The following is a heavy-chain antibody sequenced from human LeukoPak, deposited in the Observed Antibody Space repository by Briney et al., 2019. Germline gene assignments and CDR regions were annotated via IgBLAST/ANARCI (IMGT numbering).Heavy chain of an antibody. Sequence: GGSLRLSCAASGFTFSSYAMSWVRQAPGKGLVWVSRINSDGSSTSYADSVKGRFTISRDNAKNTLYLQMNSLRAEDTAVYYCARGDSGDPLVDYWGQGTLVTVSS. D-gene: IGHD5-12*01. J-gene: IGHJ4*02. CDR2: INSDGSST. V-gene: IGHV3-74*01. CDR1: GFTFSSYA. CDR3: ARGDSGDPLVDY.